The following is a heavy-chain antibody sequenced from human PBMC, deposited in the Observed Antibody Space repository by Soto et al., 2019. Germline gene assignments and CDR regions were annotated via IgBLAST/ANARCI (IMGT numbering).Heavy chain of an antibody. CDR3: AKLGDGPYSSSSYFDY. Sequence: GGSLRLSCAASGFTFSSYAMSWVRQAPGKGLEWVSAISGSGGSTYYADSVKGRFTISRDNSKNTLYLQMNSLRAEDTAVYYCAKLGDGPYSSSSYFDYWGQGTLVTVSS. CDR2: ISGSGGST. V-gene: IGHV3-23*01. D-gene: IGHD6-6*01. J-gene: IGHJ4*02. CDR1: GFTFSSYA.